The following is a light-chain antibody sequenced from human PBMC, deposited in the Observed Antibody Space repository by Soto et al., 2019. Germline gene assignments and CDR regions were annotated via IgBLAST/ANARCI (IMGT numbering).Light chain of an antibody. CDR2: TAS. V-gene: IGKV1-27*01. CDR1: QGIINY. CDR3: QKYNSAPRT. J-gene: IGKJ1*01. Sequence: DIQMTQSPSSLSASVGDSVTITCRASQGIINYLAWFQQKPGKVPKLLIYTASTLRSGVSSRFSGSGSGTDFTLTNSSLQPADVATYYCQKYNSAPRTFGQGTKVEIK.